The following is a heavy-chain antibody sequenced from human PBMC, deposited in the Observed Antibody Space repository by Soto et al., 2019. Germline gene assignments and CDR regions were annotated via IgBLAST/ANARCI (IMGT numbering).Heavy chain of an antibody. CDR3: ARDLHSGGKYWYFDI. Sequence: ASVKVSCKASGYTFTHYGITWVRQAPGQGLEWMGWINSFSGDTNYPQKLQGRLTMTTDTSTNTVYMELRNLRSDDTAVYYCARDLHSGGKYWYFDIWG. V-gene: IGHV1-18*01. CDR1: GYTFTHYG. J-gene: IGHJ2*01. D-gene: IGHD2-15*01. CDR2: INSFSGDT.